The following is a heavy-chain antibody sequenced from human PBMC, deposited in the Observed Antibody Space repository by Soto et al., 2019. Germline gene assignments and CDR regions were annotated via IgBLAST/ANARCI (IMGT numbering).Heavy chain of an antibody. CDR3: ARGYGSGWYNWFDP. CDR2: INAGNGNT. Sequence: ASVKVSCKASGYTFTSYPMQWVRQAPGQRLELMGWINAGNGNTKYSQKFQGRVTITRDTSATTAYMELSSLRSEDTAVYYCARGYGSGWYNWFDPWGQGTLVTVS. D-gene: IGHD6-19*01. V-gene: IGHV1-3*01. J-gene: IGHJ5*02. CDR1: GYTFTSYP.